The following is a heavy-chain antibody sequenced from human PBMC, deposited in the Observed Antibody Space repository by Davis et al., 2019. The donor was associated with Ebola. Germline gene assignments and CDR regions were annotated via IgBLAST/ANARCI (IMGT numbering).Heavy chain of an antibody. CDR2: INAGNGNT. V-gene: IGHV1-3*01. Sequence: ASVKISCKASGYTFTSYAIHLGRQAPGQRLEWMGWINAGNGNTKYSQKFQGRVTITRDTSASTAYMELSSLRSEDTAVYYCARDPTYYYYGMDGWDQGTTVTVSS. CDR3: ARDPTYYYYGMDG. CDR1: GYTFTSYA. J-gene: IGHJ6*02.